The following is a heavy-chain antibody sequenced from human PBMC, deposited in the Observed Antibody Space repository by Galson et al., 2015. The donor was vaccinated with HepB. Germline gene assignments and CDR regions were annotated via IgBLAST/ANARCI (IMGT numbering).Heavy chain of an antibody. J-gene: IGHJ4*02. CDR2: VNHSGNT. D-gene: IGHD3-3*01. V-gene: IGHV4-34*01. Sequence: SETLSLTCAVNGGSFSDYYWTWIRQAPGMRPAWIGAVNHSGNTNYTPSLKSRVTISVDPSKNQFSLKVTSVTVADTAVYYCARGDFWSGSPWDFWGQGTLVTVSS. CDR1: GGSFSDYY. CDR3: ARGDFWSGSPWDF.